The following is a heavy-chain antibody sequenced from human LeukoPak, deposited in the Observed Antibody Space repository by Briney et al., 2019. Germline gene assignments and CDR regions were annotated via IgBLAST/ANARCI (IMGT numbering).Heavy chain of an antibody. CDR3: AREGSSSLVPYFDY. CDR1: GFTFSSYW. Sequence: GGSLRLSCAASGFTFSSYWMSWVRQAPGKGLEWVSGINWNGGSTSYADSVKGRFTISRDNAKNSLYLQMNSLRAEDTALYYCAREGSSSLVPYFDYWGQGTLVTVSS. V-gene: IGHV3-20*04. D-gene: IGHD6-6*01. J-gene: IGHJ4*02. CDR2: INWNGGST.